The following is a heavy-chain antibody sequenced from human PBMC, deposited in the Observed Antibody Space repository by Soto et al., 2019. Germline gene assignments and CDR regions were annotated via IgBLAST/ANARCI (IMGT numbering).Heavy chain of an antibody. Sequence: QVQLQQWGAGLLKPSDTLSLTCSVFGGSVNSGNYYWSGIRQPPGKGREWIGEMSHSGGTHFNPSLKSRVTISVDTSKNQFSLKMSSVTAADTALYYCARVERGTATPVVADFDMWGPGTMVTVSS. V-gene: IGHV4-34*01. CDR3: ARVERGTATPVVADFDM. J-gene: IGHJ3*02. CDR2: MSHSGGT. CDR1: GGSVNSGNYY. D-gene: IGHD2-21*02.